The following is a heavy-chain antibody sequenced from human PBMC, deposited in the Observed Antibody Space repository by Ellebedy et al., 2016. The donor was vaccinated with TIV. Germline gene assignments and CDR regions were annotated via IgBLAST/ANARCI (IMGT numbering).Heavy chain of an antibody. CDR1: GGSVSSGSTY. Sequence: SETLSLXXPVSGGSVSSGSTYWSWIRQPPWKGREWIGYIYYSGSTNYNPSLKSRVTISVDTSKNQFSLKLSSVTAADTAVYYCARGSSLTAICGGDCTYFDYWGQGTLVTVSS. CDR2: IYYSGST. V-gene: IGHV4-61*01. D-gene: IGHD2-21*01. CDR3: ARGSSLTAICGGDCTYFDY. J-gene: IGHJ4*02.